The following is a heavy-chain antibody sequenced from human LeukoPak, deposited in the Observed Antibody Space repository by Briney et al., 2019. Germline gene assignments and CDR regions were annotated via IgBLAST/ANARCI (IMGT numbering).Heavy chain of an antibody. D-gene: IGHD6-19*01. V-gene: IGHV3-23*01. CDR2: IFGSGGST. CDR3: AKTTTGYSSGRFPGWPVDY. Sequence: QAGGSPRLSCAASGFTFSSYAMYWVRQAPGKGLEWVSGIFGSGGSTHYADSVKGRFTISRDNSKNTVYLQMNSLRAEDTAVYHCAKTTTGYSSGRFPGWPVDYWGQGTLVTVSS. J-gene: IGHJ4*02. CDR1: GFTFSSYA.